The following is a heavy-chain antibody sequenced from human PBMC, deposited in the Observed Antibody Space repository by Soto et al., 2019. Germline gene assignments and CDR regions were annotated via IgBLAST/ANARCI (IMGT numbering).Heavy chain of an antibody. CDR3: ATDTDLLQLGGNYYYILDV. J-gene: IGHJ6*02. CDR1: GGTFSTSA. V-gene: IGHV1-69*05. CDR2: IMPVFPTP. D-gene: IGHD1-1*01. Sequence: QVQLVQSGAEVKKPGSSVKVSCKTSGGTFSTSAISWVRQAPGQGLEWVGGIMPVFPTPDYAQNFQGRVTITPDDSTTTASLDLTRLTADDTAVYYCATDTDLLQLGGNYYYILDVWGQGTAITVSS.